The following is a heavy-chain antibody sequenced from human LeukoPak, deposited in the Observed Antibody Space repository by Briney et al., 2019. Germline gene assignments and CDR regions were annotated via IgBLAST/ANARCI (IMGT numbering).Heavy chain of an antibody. V-gene: IGHV4-59*08. J-gene: IGHJ4*02. CDR2: IYYSGST. Sequence: SETLSLTCTVSGFSISSYYWSWIRQPPGRGLEWIGYIYYSGSTNYNPSLESRVTISVDTSEKQLSLRLNSVTAADTAVYFCARHQADGTNYLGHWGQGTLVTVSS. CDR3: ARHQADGTNYLGH. CDR1: GFSISSYY. D-gene: IGHD5-24*01.